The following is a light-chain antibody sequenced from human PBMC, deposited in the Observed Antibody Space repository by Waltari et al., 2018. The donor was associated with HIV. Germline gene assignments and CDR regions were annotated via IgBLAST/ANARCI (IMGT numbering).Light chain of an antibody. CDR3: QSYDMSQSGSLV. J-gene: IGLJ2*01. Sequence: QSVLTQPPSVSGAPGQRVTIACTGTRSNIGAGFDVHWYQQIPGNAPKLLIYDNNFRPSGVPDRFFGFKSGTSSSLAITGLQSEDEADYYCQSYDMSQSGSLVFGGWTILTVL. CDR1: RSNIGAGFD. CDR2: DNN. V-gene: IGLV1-40*01.